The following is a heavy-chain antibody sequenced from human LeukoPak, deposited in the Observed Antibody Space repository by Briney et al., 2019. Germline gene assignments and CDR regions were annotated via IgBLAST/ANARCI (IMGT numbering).Heavy chain of an antibody. CDR2: IYYSGST. D-gene: IGHD3-22*01. V-gene: IGHV4-59*08. CDR1: GGSISSYY. Sequence: PSETLSLTCTVSGGSISSYYWSWIRQPPGKGLEWIGYIYYSGSTNYNPSLKSRVTISVDTSKNQFSLKLSSVTAADTAVYYCARAEITMIVVVITYFDYWGQGTLVTVSS. J-gene: IGHJ4*02. CDR3: ARAEITMIVVVITYFDY.